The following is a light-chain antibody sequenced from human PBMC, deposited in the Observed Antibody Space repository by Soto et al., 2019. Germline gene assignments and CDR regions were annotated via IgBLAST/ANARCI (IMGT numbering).Light chain of an antibody. CDR1: SSDVGGQKY. J-gene: IGLJ1*01. Sequence: QSVLTQPASVSGSPGQSITISRTGTSSDVGGQKYVSWYQQHPGKAPKLIIYEVSNRPSGVSNRFSGSKSGNTASLTISGLLADDEADYYCSSFTSNFGYVFGIGTKVTVL. CDR3: SSFTSNFGYV. V-gene: IGLV2-14*01. CDR2: EVS.